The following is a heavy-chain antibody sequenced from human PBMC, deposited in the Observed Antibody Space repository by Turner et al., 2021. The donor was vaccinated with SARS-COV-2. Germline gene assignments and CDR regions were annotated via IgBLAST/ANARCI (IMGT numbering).Heavy chain of an antibody. Sequence: EVQLVESGGGLVQSGGSLRLSCVASGFTFSSHWMGWVRQAPGKGLEWVANIKQDGSEKYYMVSVKSRFTIARDNVKNSLFLQMRSLRAADTAVYYCARIRSVPAAPFDYWGQGTLVTVSS. CDR1: GFTFSSHW. CDR3: ARIRSVPAAPFDY. V-gene: IGHV3-7*01. CDR2: IKQDGSEK. D-gene: IGHD2-2*01. J-gene: IGHJ4*02.